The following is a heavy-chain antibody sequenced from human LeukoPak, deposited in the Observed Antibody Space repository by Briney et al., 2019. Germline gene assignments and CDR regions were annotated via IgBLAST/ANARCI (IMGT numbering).Heavy chain of an antibody. CDR3: AKDWGRGVNWFDP. CDR1: GFTFSSYG. CDR2: ISYDGSNK. D-gene: IGHD3-10*01. Sequence: RSLRLSCAASGFTFSSYGMHWVRQAPGKGLEWVAVISYDGSNKYYADSVKGRFTISRDNSKNTLYLQMNSLRAEDTAVYYCAKDWGRGVNWFDPWGQGTLVTVSS. J-gene: IGHJ5*02. V-gene: IGHV3-30*18.